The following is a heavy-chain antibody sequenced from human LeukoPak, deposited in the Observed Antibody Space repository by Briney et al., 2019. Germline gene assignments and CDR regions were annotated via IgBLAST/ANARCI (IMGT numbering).Heavy chain of an antibody. J-gene: IGHJ4*02. V-gene: IGHV4-4*07. CDR1: GVSISSYY. CDR2: IYTSGST. CDR3: ATFGKVGSGKEFPSDY. Sequence: SETLSLTCTVSGVSISSYYWSWIRQPAAKGPEWIGRIYTSGSTNYNPSLKSRVTMSVDTSKNQFSLKLSSVTAADTAVYYCATFGKVGSGKEFPSDYWGQGTLVTVSS. D-gene: IGHD3-10*01.